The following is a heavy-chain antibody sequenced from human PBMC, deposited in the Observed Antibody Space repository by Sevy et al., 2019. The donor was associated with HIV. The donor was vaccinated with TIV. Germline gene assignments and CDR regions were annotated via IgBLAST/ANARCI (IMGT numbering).Heavy chain of an antibody. CDR3: ARAGGGGYCSGGSCYSSYYYFYGMDV. CDR2: TYYRSKWYN. CDR1: GDSVSSNSAA. V-gene: IGHV6-1*01. Sequence: KQSQTLSLTCAISGDSVSSNSAAWNWIRQSPSRGLEWLGRTYYRSKWYNDYAVSVKSPITINPDTSNNQFSLQLNSVTPEDTAVYYCARAGGGGYCSGGSCYSSYYYFYGMDVWGQGTTVTVSS. J-gene: IGHJ6*02. D-gene: IGHD2-15*01.